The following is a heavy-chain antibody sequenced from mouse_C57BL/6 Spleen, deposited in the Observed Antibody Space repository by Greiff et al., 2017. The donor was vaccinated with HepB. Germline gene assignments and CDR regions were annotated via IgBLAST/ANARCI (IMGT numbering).Heavy chain of an antibody. D-gene: IGHD2-5*01. CDR3: ARTPYYSNSDYYAMDY. V-gene: IGHV1-69*01. CDR2: IDPSDSYT. J-gene: IGHJ4*01. Sequence: QVQLQQPGAELVMPGASVKLSCKASGYTFTSYWMHWVKQRPGQGLEWIGEIDPSDSYTNYNQKVKGKSTLTVDKSSSTAYMQLSSLTSEDSAVYYCARTPYYSNSDYYAMDYWGQGTSVTVSS. CDR1: GYTFTSYW.